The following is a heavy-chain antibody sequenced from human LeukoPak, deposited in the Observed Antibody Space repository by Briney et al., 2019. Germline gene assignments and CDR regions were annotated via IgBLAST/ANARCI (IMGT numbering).Heavy chain of an antibody. CDR2: INHSGST. Sequence: PSETLSLTCTVSGGSISSYYWSWIRQPPGKGLEWIGEINHSGSTNYNPSLKSRVTISVDTSKNQFSLKLSSVTAADTAVYYCARGSRARAFDYWGQGTLVTVSS. CDR1: GGSISSYY. CDR3: ARGSRARAFDY. J-gene: IGHJ4*02. V-gene: IGHV4-34*01.